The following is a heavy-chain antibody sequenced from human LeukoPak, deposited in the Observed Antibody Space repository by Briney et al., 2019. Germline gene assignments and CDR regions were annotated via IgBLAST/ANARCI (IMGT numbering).Heavy chain of an antibody. CDR2: IYHSGTA. D-gene: IGHD4-23*01. CDR3: ARAYGGLDY. Sequence: PSETLSLTCAVSGGSISNSNWWNWVRQPPGKGLEWIGEIYHSGTATHNPSLKSRVTISVDTSKNQFSLKLSSVTAADTAVYYCARAYGGLDYWGQGTLVTVSS. J-gene: IGHJ4*02. CDR1: GGSISNSNW. V-gene: IGHV4-4*02.